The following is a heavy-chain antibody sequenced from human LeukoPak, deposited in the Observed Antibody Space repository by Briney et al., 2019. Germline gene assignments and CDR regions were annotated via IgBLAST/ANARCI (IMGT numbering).Heavy chain of an antibody. J-gene: IGHJ4*02. Sequence: GGSLRLSCAASGFTFSSYSMNWVRQAPGKGLEWVSSISSSSSYIYYADSVKGRFTISRDNAKNSLYLLMNSLRAEDTAVYYCAKGKHQLTYWGQGTLVTVSS. CDR3: AKGKHQLTY. D-gene: IGHD6-13*01. V-gene: IGHV3-21*01. CDR2: ISSSSSYI. CDR1: GFTFSSYS.